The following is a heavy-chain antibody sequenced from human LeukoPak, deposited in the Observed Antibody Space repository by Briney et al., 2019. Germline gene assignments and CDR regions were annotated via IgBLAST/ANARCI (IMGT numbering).Heavy chain of an antibody. Sequence: SETLSLTCTVSGGSISSYYWSWIRQPPGKGLEWIGYIYYSGSTNYNPSLKSRVTISIDTSKNQFSLKLSSVTAADTAVYYCARMPIYYYGSGSYYNPYFDYWGQGTLVTVSS. CDR3: ARMPIYYYGSGSYYNPYFDY. CDR1: GGSISSYY. D-gene: IGHD3-10*01. V-gene: IGHV4-59*01. CDR2: IYYSGST. J-gene: IGHJ4*02.